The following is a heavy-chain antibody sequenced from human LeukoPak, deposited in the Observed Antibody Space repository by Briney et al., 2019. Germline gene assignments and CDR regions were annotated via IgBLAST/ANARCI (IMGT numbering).Heavy chain of an antibody. CDR2: ISSSSYI. CDR1: GFTFSSYS. V-gene: IGHV3-21*01. J-gene: IGHJ6*04. CDR3: ARSQYSGYDSDYYYGMDV. D-gene: IGHD5-12*01. Sequence: GGPLRLSCAASGFTFSSYSMNWVRQAPGKGLEWVSSISSSSYIYYADSVKGRFTISRDNAKNSLYLQMNSLRAEDTAVYYCARSQYSGYDSDYYYGMDVWGKGTTVTVSS.